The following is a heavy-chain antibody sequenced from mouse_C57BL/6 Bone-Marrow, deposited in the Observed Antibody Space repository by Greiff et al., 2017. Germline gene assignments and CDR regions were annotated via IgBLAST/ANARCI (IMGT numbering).Heavy chain of an antibody. V-gene: IGHV1-39*01. CDR2: INPHYGTT. J-gene: IGHJ2*01. CDR1: GYSFTDYN. D-gene: IGHD1-1*01. Sequence: EVQLQQSGPELVKPGASVKISCKASGYSFTDYNMNLVKQSNGKSLEWIGVINPHYGTTSYTQKFKGKATLTVDQSSSTAYMQLNSLTSEDSAVYYGQVVAHFDYWGQGTTLTVSS. CDR3: QVVAHFDY.